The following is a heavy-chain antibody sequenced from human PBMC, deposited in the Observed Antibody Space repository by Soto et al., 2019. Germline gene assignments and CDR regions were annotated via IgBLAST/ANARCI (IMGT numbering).Heavy chain of an antibody. V-gene: IGHV4-39*01. CDR1: GGSISSSSYY. CDR2: IYYSGST. CDR3: ARGGDDYGDYLNWFDP. Sequence: QLLESGPGLVKPSETLSLTCTVSGGSISSSSYYWGWIRQPPGKGLEWIGSIYYSGSTYYNPSLKSRVTISVDTSKNQFSLKLSSVTAADTAVYYCARGGDDYGDYLNWFDPWGQGTLVTVSS. D-gene: IGHD4-17*01. J-gene: IGHJ5*02.